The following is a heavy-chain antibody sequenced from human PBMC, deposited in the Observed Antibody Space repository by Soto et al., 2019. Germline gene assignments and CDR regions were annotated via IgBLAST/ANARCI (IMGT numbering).Heavy chain of an antibody. CDR3: AKESVRDLVGELDY. V-gene: IGHV3-23*01. Sequence: GGSLRLSCGVSGITFSSYALSWVRQAPGKGLEWVSAIRGSGDSTYYADSVKGRFTISRDNSKNTLYLEMNSLRPEDTAVFYCAKESVRDLVGELDYWGQGALVTVSS. J-gene: IGHJ4*02. CDR1: GITFSSYA. D-gene: IGHD1-26*01. CDR2: IRGSGDST.